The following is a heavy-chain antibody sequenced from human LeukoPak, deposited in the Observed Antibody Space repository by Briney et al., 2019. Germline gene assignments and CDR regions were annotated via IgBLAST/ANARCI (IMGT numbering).Heavy chain of an antibody. CDR2: INHSGST. CDR3: ARGRIVLMVYPRNWFDP. Sequence: SETLSLTCAVYGVSFSGYYWSWIRQPPGKGLEWIGEINHSGSTNYNPSLKSRVTISVDTSKNQFSLKLSSVTAADTAVYYCARGRIVLMVYPRNWFDPWGQGTLVTVSS. CDR1: GVSFSGYY. D-gene: IGHD2-8*01. J-gene: IGHJ5*02. V-gene: IGHV4-34*01.